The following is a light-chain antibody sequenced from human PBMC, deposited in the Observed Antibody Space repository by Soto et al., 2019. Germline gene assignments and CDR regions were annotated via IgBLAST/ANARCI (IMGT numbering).Light chain of an antibody. V-gene: IGLV2-14*01. J-gene: IGLJ1*01. Sequence: QSALTQPASVSGSPGQSITISCTGSSSDVGGYKYVSWYQQYPGKAPKLMIYEVSNRPSGVSNRFSGSKSGNTASLTISGLQADDEADYYCCSYTDSRTHIFGSGTKVTVL. CDR3: CSYTDSRTHI. CDR2: EVS. CDR1: SSDVGGYKY.